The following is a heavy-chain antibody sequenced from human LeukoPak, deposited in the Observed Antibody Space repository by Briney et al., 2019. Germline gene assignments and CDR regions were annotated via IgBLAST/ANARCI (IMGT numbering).Heavy chain of an antibody. CDR1: GGSMSRYY. CDR3: ARVETYGSSGYYFWFDT. V-gene: IGHV4-59*01. Sequence: SETLSLTCTVSGGSMSRYYWSWIRQPPGKGLEWIGYIHHSGYTNYNSSLKSRVTISVDTSKNQFSLKLNSVTAADTAVYYCARVETYGSSGYYFWFDTWGQGTLVTVSS. CDR2: IHHSGYT. J-gene: IGHJ5*02. D-gene: IGHD3-22*01.